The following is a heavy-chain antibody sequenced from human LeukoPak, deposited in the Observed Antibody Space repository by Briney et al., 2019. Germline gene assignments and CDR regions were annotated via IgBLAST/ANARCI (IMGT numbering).Heavy chain of an antibody. V-gene: IGHV3-21*01. CDR2: ISSSSSYI. J-gene: IGHJ6*02. CDR3: ARDRGDSSSWSSVEWSNYGMDV. Sequence: PGGSLRLSCAASGFALSSYTMSWVRQAPGKGLEWVSSISSSSSYIYYADSVKGRFTISRDNAKNSLYLQMNSLRAEDTAVYYCARDRGDSSSWSSVEWSNYGMDVWGQGTTVTVSS. CDR1: GFALSSYT. D-gene: IGHD6-13*01.